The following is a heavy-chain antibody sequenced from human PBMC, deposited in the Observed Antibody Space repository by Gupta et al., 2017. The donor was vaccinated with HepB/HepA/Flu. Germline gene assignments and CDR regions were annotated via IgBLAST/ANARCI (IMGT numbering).Heavy chain of an antibody. CDR1: VYTFTRYG. CDR3: ARGGYGDYEYFQH. D-gene: IGHD4-17*01. CDR2: ISTYNGNT. Sequence: QVQLMQSGAEVKTPGASVKVSCKASVYTFTRYGISWLRQAPGQGLEWMGWISTYNGNTNYAQKLQGRVTITTDTSTSTAYMELRSLRSYDTAVFYCARGGYGDYEYFQHWGQGTLVTVSS. J-gene: IGHJ1*01. V-gene: IGHV1-18*01.